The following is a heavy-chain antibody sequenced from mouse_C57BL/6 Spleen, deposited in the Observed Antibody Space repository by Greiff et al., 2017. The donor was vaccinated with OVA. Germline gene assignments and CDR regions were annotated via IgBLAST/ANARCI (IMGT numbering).Heavy chain of an antibody. CDR3: ARKANWVDY. D-gene: IGHD4-1*01. CDR1: GYTFTDYY. V-gene: IGHV1-76*01. CDR2: IYPGSGNT. J-gene: IGHJ2*01. Sequence: QVQLQQSGAELVRPGASVKLSCKASGYTFTDYYINWVKQRPGQGLEWIARIYPGSGNTYYNEKFKGKATLTAEKSSSTAYMQLSSLTSEDSAVYFCARKANWVDYWGQGTTLTVSS.